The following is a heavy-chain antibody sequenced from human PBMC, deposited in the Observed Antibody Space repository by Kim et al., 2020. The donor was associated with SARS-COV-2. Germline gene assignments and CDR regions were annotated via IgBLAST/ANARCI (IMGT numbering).Heavy chain of an antibody. Sequence: GGSLRLSCAASGFTFSSYGMHWVRQAPGKGLEWVAVIWYDGSNKYYADSVKGRFTISRDNSKNTLYLQMNSLRAEDTAVYYCARDTGDYYGMDVWGQGTTVTVSS. CDR3: ARDTGDYYGMDV. J-gene: IGHJ6*02. V-gene: IGHV3-33*01. CDR2: IWYDGSNK. CDR1: GFTFSSYG.